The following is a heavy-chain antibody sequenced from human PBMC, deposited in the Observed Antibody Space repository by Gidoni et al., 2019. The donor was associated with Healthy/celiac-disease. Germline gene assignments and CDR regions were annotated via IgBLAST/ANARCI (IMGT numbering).Heavy chain of an antibody. CDR3: ARDRCGGDCYSPPGDY. CDR1: GFTFSSYW. V-gene: IGHV3-7*01. CDR2: IKQDGSEK. D-gene: IGHD2-21*02. Sequence: EVQLVESGGGLVQPGGSLRLSCAASGFTFSSYWMSWVRQAPGKGLEWVANIKQDGSEKYYVDSVKGRFTISRDNAKNSLYLQMNSLRAEDTAVYYCARDRCGGDCYSPPGDYWGQGTLVTVSS. J-gene: IGHJ4*02.